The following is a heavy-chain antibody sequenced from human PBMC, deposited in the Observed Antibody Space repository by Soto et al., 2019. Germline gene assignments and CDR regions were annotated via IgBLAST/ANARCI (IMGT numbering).Heavy chain of an antibody. CDR1: GFSLSTSGVG. CDR3: AVGDSSGSEFDY. J-gene: IGHJ4*02. D-gene: IGHD3-22*01. CDR2: IYWDDDK. Sequence: QITLKESGPPLVKPTQTLTLTCTFSGFSLSTSGVGVGWIRQPPGKALEWLALIYWDDDKRYSPSLKSRLTITKDTSKNQVVLTMTNMDPVDTATYYCAVGDSSGSEFDYWGQGTLVTVSS. V-gene: IGHV2-5*02.